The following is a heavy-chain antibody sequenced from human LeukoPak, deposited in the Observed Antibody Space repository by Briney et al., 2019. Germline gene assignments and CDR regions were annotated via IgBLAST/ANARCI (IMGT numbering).Heavy chain of an antibody. D-gene: IGHD4/OR15-4a*01. CDR2: LYRDGKN. J-gene: IGHJ4*02. Sequence: GGSLRLSCEASGFSVSSNYMNWVRQAPGKGLEWVSVLYRDGKNFYADSVKGRFTISRDNSKNTLYLQMTSLRAEDTAVYYCARRAGAYSHPYDYWGQGTLVTVSS. CDR1: GFSVSSNY. CDR3: ARRAGAYSHPYDY. V-gene: IGHV3-53*01.